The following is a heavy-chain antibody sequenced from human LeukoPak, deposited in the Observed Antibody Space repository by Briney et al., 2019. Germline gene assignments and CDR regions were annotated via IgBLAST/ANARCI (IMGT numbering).Heavy chain of an antibody. D-gene: IGHD4-17*01. V-gene: IGHV3-21*01. CDR1: GFAFSSYS. Sequence: PGGSLRLSCAASGFAFSSYSMNWVRQAPGKGLEWVSSISGSSTYIYSANSLKGRFTISRDNAKNSLYLQMNSLRAEDTAVYYCARGRGEGVTTGPFDYWGQGTLVTVSS. CDR3: ARGRGEGVTTGPFDY. J-gene: IGHJ4*02. CDR2: ISGSSTYI.